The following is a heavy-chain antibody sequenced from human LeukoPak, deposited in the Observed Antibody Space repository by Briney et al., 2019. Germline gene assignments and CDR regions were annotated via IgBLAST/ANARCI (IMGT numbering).Heavy chain of an antibody. V-gene: IGHV3-48*01. D-gene: IGHD3-10*01. J-gene: IGHJ4*02. CDR3: AGAEFGELWPLDY. CDR1: GFTFSSYS. CDR2: ISSSSSTI. Sequence: GGSLRLSCAASGFTFSSYSMNWVRQAPGKGLEWVSYISSSSSTIYYADSVKGRFTISRDNATNSLYLQMNSQRAEDTAVYYCAGAEFGELWPLDYWGQGTLVTVSS.